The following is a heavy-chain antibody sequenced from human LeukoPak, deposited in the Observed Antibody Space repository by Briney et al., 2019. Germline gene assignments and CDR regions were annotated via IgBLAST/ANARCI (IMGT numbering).Heavy chain of an antibody. CDR1: GFAFSSYG. D-gene: IGHD3-10*01. CDR2: VSYGGTNE. Sequence: GGSLRLSCAASGFAFSSYGMHWVRQAPGKGLEWVAVVSYGGTNEYYADSVKGRFTISRDNSKNTLYLQMNSLRAEDTAVYYCAKEGYYGSGSYPDYWGQGTLVTVSS. V-gene: IGHV3-30*18. J-gene: IGHJ4*02. CDR3: AKEGYYGSGSYPDY.